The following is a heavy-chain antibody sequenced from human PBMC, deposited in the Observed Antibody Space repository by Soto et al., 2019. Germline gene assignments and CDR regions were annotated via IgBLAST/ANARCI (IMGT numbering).Heavy chain of an antibody. CDR2: ISYDGSSK. CDR3: ARTTAVAGTPEFDY. Sequence: QLQLVESGGGVVQPGGSLRLSCVASGFTFSSFSLHWVRQAPGKGLEWLALISYDGSSKYNADSVKGRFTISRENSNNTLYLQLSILRPEDTAVYYCARTTAVAGTPEFDYWGQGALVTVSS. CDR1: GFTFSSFS. D-gene: IGHD6-19*01. V-gene: IGHV3-30-3*01. J-gene: IGHJ4*02.